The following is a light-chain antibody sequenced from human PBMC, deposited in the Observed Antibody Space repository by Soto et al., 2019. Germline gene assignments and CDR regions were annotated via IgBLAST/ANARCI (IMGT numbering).Light chain of an antibody. CDR2: EVS. V-gene: IGLV2-8*01. J-gene: IGLJ2*01. Sequence: QSALTQPPSASGSPGQSVTISCTGTSSDVGGYDYVSWYQQHPGKAPKLMIFEVSKRPSGVPDRFSGSKSGNTASLTVSGLQAEDEAEYFCSSYAASNKLLFGGGTKLTVL. CDR1: SSDVGGYDY. CDR3: SSYAASNKLL.